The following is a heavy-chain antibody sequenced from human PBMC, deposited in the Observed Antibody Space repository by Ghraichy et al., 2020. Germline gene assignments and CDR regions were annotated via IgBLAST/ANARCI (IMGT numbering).Heavy chain of an antibody. CDR1: GGSISNGDYY. V-gene: IGHV4-30-4*08. D-gene: IGHD3-3*01. CDR3: ARFWSGYSHCWFDP. CDR2: IYYNGIT. Sequence: SETLSLTCTVSGGSISNGDYYWSWIRQPPGRGLEWIGYIYYNGITYYNPSLKRRLTISIDTSKNQFSLKLRSVTAADTAVYYCARFWSGYSHCWFDPWGQGTLVTVSS. J-gene: IGHJ5*02.